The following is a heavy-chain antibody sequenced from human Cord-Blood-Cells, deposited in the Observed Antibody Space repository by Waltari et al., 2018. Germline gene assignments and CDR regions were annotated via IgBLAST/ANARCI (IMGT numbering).Heavy chain of an antibody. V-gene: IGHV3-13*01. Sequence: EVQLVESGGGLVQPGGSLRLSCAASGFTFSSYDMHWVRQATGKGLELVSAIGTAGDTYYPGSVKGRFTISRENAKNSLYLQMNSLRAGDTAVYYCARRSFTVTTRWYFDLWGRGTLVTVSS. D-gene: IGHD4-4*01. CDR2: IGTAGDT. CDR3: ARRSFTVTTRWYFDL. J-gene: IGHJ2*01. CDR1: GFTFSSYD.